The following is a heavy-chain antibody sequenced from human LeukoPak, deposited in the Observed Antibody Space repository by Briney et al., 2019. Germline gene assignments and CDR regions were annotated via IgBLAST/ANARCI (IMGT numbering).Heavy chain of an antibody. CDR1: GGSFSGYY. D-gene: IGHD5-24*01. Sequence: PSETLSLTCAVYGGSFSGYYWSWIRQPPGKGLGWIGEINHSGSTNYNPSLKSRVTISVDTSKNQFSLKLSSVTAADTAVYYCARGRDGYNLDYWGQGTLVTVSS. V-gene: IGHV4-34*01. J-gene: IGHJ4*02. CDR3: ARGRDGYNLDY. CDR2: INHSGST.